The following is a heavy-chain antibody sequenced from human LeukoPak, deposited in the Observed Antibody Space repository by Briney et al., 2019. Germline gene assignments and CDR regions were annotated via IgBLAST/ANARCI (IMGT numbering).Heavy chain of an antibody. D-gene: IGHD1-26*01. CDR3: ARGLGGSGSYFLTFDY. CDR2: ISAYNGNT. Sequence: ASVKVSCKASGYTFTSYSINWVRQAPGQGLEWMGWISAYNGNTKYAQRLQGRVTMTTDTSTSTAYMELRSLRSDDTAVYYCARGLGGSGSYFLTFDYWGQGTLVTVSS. CDR1: GYTFTSYS. J-gene: IGHJ4*02. V-gene: IGHV1-18*01.